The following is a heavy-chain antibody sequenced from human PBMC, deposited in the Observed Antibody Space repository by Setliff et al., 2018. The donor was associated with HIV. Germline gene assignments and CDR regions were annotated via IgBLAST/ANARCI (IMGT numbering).Heavy chain of an antibody. CDR3: ASDGRDGSGYRTFDY. Sequence: SETLSLTCTVSGGSISSGDYYWTWIRQPPGESLEWIGYIFYSGSTYYNPSLKSRVTISVDTSKNQFSLKLISVTAADTALYYCASDGRDGSGYRTFDYWGRGTLVTVSS. D-gene: IGHD3-22*01. J-gene: IGHJ4*02. CDR2: IFYSGST. V-gene: IGHV4-30-4*08. CDR1: GGSISSGDYY.